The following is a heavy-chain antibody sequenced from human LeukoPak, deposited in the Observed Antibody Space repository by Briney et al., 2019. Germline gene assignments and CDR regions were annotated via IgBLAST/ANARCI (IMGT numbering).Heavy chain of an antibody. CDR3: AKLSLQDWFDP. CDR1: GFTFTGYS. D-gene: IGHD4-23*01. J-gene: IGHJ5*02. CDR2: ISSSSSYI. V-gene: IGHV3-21*04. Sequence: GGSLRLSCAASGFTFTGYSMNWVRQAPGKGLEWVSSISSSSSYIYYADSVKGRFTISRDNTKNSLYLQMNSLRAEDTAVYYCAKLSLQDWFDPWGQGTLVTVSS.